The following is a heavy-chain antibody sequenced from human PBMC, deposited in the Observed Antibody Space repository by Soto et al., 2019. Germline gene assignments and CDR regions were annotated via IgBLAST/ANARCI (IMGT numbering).Heavy chain of an antibody. D-gene: IGHD3-3*01. CDR3: ARVRFLEWPLFDY. CDR1: GGSISSGDYY. Sequence: PSETLSLTCTVSGGSISSGDYYWSWIRQPPGKGLEWIGYIYYSGSTYYNPSLKSRVTISVDTSKNQFSLKLCSVTAADTAVYYCARVRFLEWPLFDYWGQGTLVTVSS. CDR2: IYYSGST. V-gene: IGHV4-30-4*01. J-gene: IGHJ4*02.